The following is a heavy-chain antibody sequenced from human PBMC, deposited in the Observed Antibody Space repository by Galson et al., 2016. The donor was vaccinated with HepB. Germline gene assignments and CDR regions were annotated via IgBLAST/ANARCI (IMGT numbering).Heavy chain of an antibody. CDR3: ARQGDVVVGGIDY. J-gene: IGHJ4*02. V-gene: IGHV5-51*01. CDR1: GYTFTKYW. D-gene: IGHD2-15*01. CDR2: VYPDDSDT. Sequence: QSGAEVKKPGESLSISCQTSGYTFTKYWIGWVRQMPGKGLEWMGIVYPDDSDTNYSPSFRGQVTISADKSINTAYLQWNSLKASDTAIYNCARQGDVVVGGIDYWGQGTLVTVSS.